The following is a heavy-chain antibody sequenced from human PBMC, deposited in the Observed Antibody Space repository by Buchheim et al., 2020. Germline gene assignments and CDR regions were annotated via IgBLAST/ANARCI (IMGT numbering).Heavy chain of an antibody. CDR2: INAGNGNT. V-gene: IGHV1-3*01. J-gene: IGHJ4*02. D-gene: IGHD4-17*01. CDR1: GYTFTSYA. Sequence: QVQLVQSGAEVKKPGASVKVSCKASGYTFTSYAMHWVRQAPGQRLEWMGWINAGNGNTKYSQKFQGRVTITRDTSASTADMELSSLRSEDTAVYYCARVSRYGDYSYFDYWGQGTL. CDR3: ARVSRYGDYSYFDY.